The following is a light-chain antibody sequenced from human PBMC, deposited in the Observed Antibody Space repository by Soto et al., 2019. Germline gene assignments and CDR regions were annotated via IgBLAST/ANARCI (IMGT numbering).Light chain of an antibody. J-gene: IGKJ1*01. CDR2: DAS. Sequence: EIVLTQSPATLSLSPGERATLSSRASRSVSSYLAWYQQKPAQAPRLLIYDASNRATGIPARFSGSGSGTDFTLTISSLEPEDFAVYYCQQRSNLPRTFGQGTKVEIK. V-gene: IGKV3-11*01. CDR3: QQRSNLPRT. CDR1: RSVSSY.